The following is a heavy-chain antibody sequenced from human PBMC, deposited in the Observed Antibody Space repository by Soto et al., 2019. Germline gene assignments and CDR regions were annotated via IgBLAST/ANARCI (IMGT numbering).Heavy chain of an antibody. CDR3: ARSSNSGFDEYHFDY. Sequence: GGSLRLSCAASGFTFSTYTMNWVRQAPGGGLEWVSLISSVSSTIYYADSVKGRFTISRDNDKDSLYLQMNNLRDEDTAVYFCARSSNSGFDEYHFDYWGPGTLVTVSS. CDR1: GFTFSTYT. V-gene: IGHV3-48*02. CDR2: ISSVSSTI. J-gene: IGHJ4*02. D-gene: IGHD5-12*01.